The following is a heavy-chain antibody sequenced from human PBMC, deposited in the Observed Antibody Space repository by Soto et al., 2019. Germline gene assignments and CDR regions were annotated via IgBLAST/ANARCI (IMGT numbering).Heavy chain of an antibody. Sequence: EESLKISCQGSGYSFTSYWIGWVRQMPGKGLEWMGIIYPADSDTRYSPSFQGQVTISADRSISTAYLQWSSLRASDTAMYYCARRRVIQLPYYFDFRCQGPLVTLSS. J-gene: IGHJ4*02. CDR2: IYPADSDT. V-gene: IGHV5-51*01. CDR3: ARRRVIQLPYYFDF. CDR1: GYSFTSYW. D-gene: IGHD5-18*01.